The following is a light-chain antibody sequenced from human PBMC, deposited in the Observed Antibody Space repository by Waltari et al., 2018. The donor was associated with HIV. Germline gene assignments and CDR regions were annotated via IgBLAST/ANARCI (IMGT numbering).Light chain of an antibody. V-gene: IGLV1-47*01. Sequence: QSVLTQPPSESGTPGQRVTISCSGSSSNIGSNHVYWYQQLPGTAPKLLIYRNNQGPSGVPDRFSGSKAGTSASLAISGLRSEDEADYYCAAWDDSLSGLWVFGGGTKLTVL. CDR2: RNN. CDR3: AAWDDSLSGLWV. J-gene: IGLJ3*02. CDR1: SSNIGSNH.